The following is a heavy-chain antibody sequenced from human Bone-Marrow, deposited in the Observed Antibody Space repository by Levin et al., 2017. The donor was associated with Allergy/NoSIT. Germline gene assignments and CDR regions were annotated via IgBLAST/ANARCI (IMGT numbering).Heavy chain of an antibody. Sequence: GESLKISCAASGFTFTSYSMHWVRQTPGMGLEWVAFISYDGSNTYYADSVRGRFTISRDNSKNTLYLQMNSLISEDTAIYYCARDLGVAASYFASWGQGTLVTVSS. V-gene: IGHV3-30*04. D-gene: IGHD6-6*01. J-gene: IGHJ4*02. CDR2: ISYDGSNT. CDR1: GFTFTSYS. CDR3: ARDLGVAASYFAS.